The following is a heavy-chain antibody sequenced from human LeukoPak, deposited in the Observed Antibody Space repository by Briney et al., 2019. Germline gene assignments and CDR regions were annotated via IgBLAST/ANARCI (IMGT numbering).Heavy chain of an antibody. CDR1: GFTFSSYA. CDR2: ISGSGGST. V-gene: IGHV3-23*01. Sequence: GGSLRLSCAASGFTFSSYAMSWVRQAPGKGLEWVSAISGSGGSTYYADSVKGRFTISRDNSKNTLYLQMNSLRAEDTAVYYCAKGAPDYYGSGSYVDYWGRGTLVTVSS. D-gene: IGHD3-10*01. J-gene: IGHJ4*02. CDR3: AKGAPDYYGSGSYVDY.